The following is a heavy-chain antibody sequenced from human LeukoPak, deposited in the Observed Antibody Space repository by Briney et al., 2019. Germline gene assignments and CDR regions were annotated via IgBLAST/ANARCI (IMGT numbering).Heavy chain of an antibody. CDR3: ARGPRFRDY. CDR2: ITHSGTI. D-gene: IGHD3-10*01. Sequence: SETLSLTCAVYGGSFSGYSWTWIRQPPGKGLEWIGEITHSGTINYNPSLKNRLTISVDTSKNHFSLTVPSVIAADTAVYYCARGPRFRDYWGQGTLVTVSS. V-gene: IGHV4-34*01. J-gene: IGHJ4*02. CDR1: GGSFSGYS.